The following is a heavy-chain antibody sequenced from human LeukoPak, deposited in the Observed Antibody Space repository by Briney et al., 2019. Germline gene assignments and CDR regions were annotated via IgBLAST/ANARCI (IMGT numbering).Heavy chain of an antibody. Sequence: PGRSLRLSCAASGFTFSSYGMHWVRQAPGKGLEWVAVIWYDGSNKYYADSVKGRFTISRDNSKNTLYLQMNSLRAEDTAVYYCAREAKYSGYDSGIRPLYYWGQGTLVTVSS. CDR2: IWYDGSNK. J-gene: IGHJ4*02. CDR3: AREAKYSGYDSGIRPLYY. D-gene: IGHD5-12*01. V-gene: IGHV3-33*01. CDR1: GFTFSSYG.